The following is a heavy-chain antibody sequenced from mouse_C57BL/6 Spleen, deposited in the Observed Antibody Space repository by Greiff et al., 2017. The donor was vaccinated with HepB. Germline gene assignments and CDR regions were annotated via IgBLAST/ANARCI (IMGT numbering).Heavy chain of an antibody. D-gene: IGHD1-1*01. CDR1: GYTFTSYW. CDR2: IDPSDSYT. Sequence: QVQLKQPGAELVMPGASVKLSCKASGYTFTSYWMHWVKQRPGQGLEWIGEIDPSDSYTNYNQKFKGKSTLTVDKSSSTAYMQLSSLTSEDSAVYYCARDGSHAMDYWGQGTSVTVSS. CDR3: ARDGSHAMDY. V-gene: IGHV1-69*01. J-gene: IGHJ4*01.